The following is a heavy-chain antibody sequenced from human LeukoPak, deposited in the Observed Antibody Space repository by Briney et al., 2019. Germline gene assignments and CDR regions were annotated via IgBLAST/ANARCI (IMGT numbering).Heavy chain of an antibody. V-gene: IGHV1-18*01. CDR3: ARRAISGNYAWYYYYYGMDV. Sequence: ASVTVSCKASGYTFTSYGISWVRQAPGQGLEWMGWISAYNGNTNYAQKLQGRVTMTTDTSTSTAYMELRSLRSDDTAVYYCARRAISGNYAWYYYYYGMDVWGQGTTVTVSS. D-gene: IGHD3-16*01. CDR2: ISAYNGNT. J-gene: IGHJ6*02. CDR1: GYTFTSYG.